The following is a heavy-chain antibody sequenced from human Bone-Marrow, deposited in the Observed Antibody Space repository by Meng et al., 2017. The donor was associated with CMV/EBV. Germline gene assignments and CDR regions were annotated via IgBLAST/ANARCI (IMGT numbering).Heavy chain of an antibody. J-gene: IGHJ6*02. V-gene: IGHV3-21*04. Sequence: GESLKISCAASGFTFSSYSMNWVRQAPGKGLEWVSSISSSGSTIYYADSVKGRFTISRDNAKNSLYLQMNSLRAEDTAVYYCARAWAAMDYYYYGMDVWGQGTTVTVSS. CDR3: ARAWAAMDYYYYGMDV. D-gene: IGHD2-2*01. CDR1: GFTFSSYS. CDR2: ISSSGSTI.